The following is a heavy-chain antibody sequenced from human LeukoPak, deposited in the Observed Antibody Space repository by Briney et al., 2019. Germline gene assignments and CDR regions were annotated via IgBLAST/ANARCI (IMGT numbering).Heavy chain of an antibody. CDR1: GFTFSSYS. J-gene: IGHJ6*03. CDR2: ISSSSSTI. D-gene: IGHD3-10*01. Sequence: PGGSLRLSCAASGFTFSSYSMNWVRQAPGKGLEWVSYISSSSSTIYYADSVKGRFTISRDNAKNSLYLQMNSLRAEDTAVYYCARSITMVRGVISYYYYYMDVWGKGTTVTVSS. V-gene: IGHV3-48*04. CDR3: ARSITMVRGVISYYYYYMDV.